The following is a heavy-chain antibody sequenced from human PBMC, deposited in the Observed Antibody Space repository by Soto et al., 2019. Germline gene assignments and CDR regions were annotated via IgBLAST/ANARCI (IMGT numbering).Heavy chain of an antibody. Sequence: VGSLRLSCAASGFTFSNAWMSWVRQAPGKGLEWVGRIKSKTDGGTTDYAAPVKGRFTISRDNSKNTLYLQMNSLRAEDTAVYYCARDPPLGCSSTSCYPGRYGMDVWGQGTTVTVSS. CDR2: IKSKTDGGTT. J-gene: IGHJ6*02. D-gene: IGHD2-2*01. V-gene: IGHV3-15*01. CDR1: GFTFSNAW. CDR3: ARDPPLGCSSTSCYPGRYGMDV.